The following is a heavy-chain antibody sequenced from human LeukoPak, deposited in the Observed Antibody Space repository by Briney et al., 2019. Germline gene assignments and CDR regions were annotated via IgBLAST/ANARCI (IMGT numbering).Heavy chain of an antibody. Sequence: PSETLSLTCTVSGGSISSYYWSWIRQPPGKGLEWIGYIYYSGSTNYNPSLKSRVTISVDTSKNQFSLKLSSVTAADTAVYYCARVIASSGSYSNDACDIWGQATMATVSS. CDR2: IYYSGST. D-gene: IGHD1-26*01. J-gene: IGHJ3*02. CDR1: GGSISSYY. CDR3: ARVIASSGSYSNDACDI. V-gene: IGHV4-59*01.